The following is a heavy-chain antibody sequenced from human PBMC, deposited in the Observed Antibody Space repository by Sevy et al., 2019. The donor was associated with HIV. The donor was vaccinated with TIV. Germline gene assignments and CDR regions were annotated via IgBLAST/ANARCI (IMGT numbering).Heavy chain of an antibody. J-gene: IGHJ6*02. CDR2: ISYDGSNK. Sequence: GGSLRLSCAASGFTFSSYGMHWVRQAPGKGLEWVAVISYDGSNKYYADSVKGRFTISRDNSKNTLYLQMNSLGAEDTAVYYCAKEVTPRGTRSYYYYGMDVWGQGTTVTVSS. CDR3: AKEVTPRGTRSYYYYGMDV. CDR1: GFTFSSYG. D-gene: IGHD3-16*01. V-gene: IGHV3-30*18.